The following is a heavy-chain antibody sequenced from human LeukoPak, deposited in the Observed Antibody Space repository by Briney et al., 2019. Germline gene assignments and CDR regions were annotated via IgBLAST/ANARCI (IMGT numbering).Heavy chain of an antibody. D-gene: IGHD5-12*01. CDR2: IYYSGST. CDR1: GGSISSGDYY. V-gene: IGHV4-31*03. J-gene: IGHJ4*02. CDR3: ARGGYYFDY. Sequence: SETLSLTCTVSGGSISSGDYYWSWIRQHPGKGLEWIGYIYYSGSTHYNPSLKSRATISVDTSKNQFSLNLNSVTAADTAVYYCARGGYYFDYWGQGTLVTVSS.